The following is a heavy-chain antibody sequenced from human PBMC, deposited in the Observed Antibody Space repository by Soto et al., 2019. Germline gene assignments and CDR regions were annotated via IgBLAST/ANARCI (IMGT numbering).Heavy chain of an antibody. CDR1: GGSISSGGYY. D-gene: IGHD3-10*01. CDR2: IYYSGST. V-gene: IGHV4-31*03. CDR3: ARDLRFGKYYGMDV. J-gene: IGHJ6*02. Sequence: SETLSLTCTVSGGSISSGGYYWSWIRQHPGKGLEWIGYIYYSGSTYYNPSLKSRVTISVDTSKNQFSLKLSSVTAADTAVYYCARDLRFGKYYGMDVWGQGTTVTV.